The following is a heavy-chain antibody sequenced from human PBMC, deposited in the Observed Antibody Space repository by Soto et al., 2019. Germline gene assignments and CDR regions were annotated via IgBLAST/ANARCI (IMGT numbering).Heavy chain of an antibody. D-gene: IGHD6-19*01. CDR3: ARDQIPQWLVLPHYSSCGTDV. CDR2: TYYRSKWYN. Sequence: SQTLSLTCAISGDSVSSNSAAWNWIRQSPSRGLEWLGRTYYRSKWYNDYAVSVKSRITINPDTSKNQFSLQLNSVTPEDTAVYYCARDQIPQWLVLPHYSSCGTDVWGQATTLTVS. CDR1: GDSVSSNSAA. V-gene: IGHV6-1*01. J-gene: IGHJ6*02.